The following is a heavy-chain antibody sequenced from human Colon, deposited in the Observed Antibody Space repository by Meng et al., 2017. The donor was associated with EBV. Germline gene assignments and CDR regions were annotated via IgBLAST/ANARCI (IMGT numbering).Heavy chain of an antibody. D-gene: IGHD6-19*01. Sequence: QLHLQESGPGLVKPSQTLSLTCTVSGGSVSSGGYYWTWIRQHPGKGLEWFGHIYYSGSTFYNPSLKRRVIISIDTSKNQFSLNLRSVTAADTAVYYCARVSSGWDYFDYWGQGTLVTVSS. CDR1: GGSVSSGGYY. CDR2: IYYSGST. CDR3: ARVSSGWDYFDY. V-gene: IGHV4-31*03. J-gene: IGHJ4*02.